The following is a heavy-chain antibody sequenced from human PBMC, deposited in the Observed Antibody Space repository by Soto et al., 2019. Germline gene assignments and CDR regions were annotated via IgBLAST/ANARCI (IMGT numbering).Heavy chain of an antibody. CDR2: INHRRST. Sequence: SETLSLTCAVYGGSFSGYYWTWIRQPPGKGLEWIGEINHRRSTSYNPSLKRRVTMSIDTSKNQFSLHLSSVTAADTAVYYCARGANYDFWSGYPAYYYYGMDVWGQGTTVTVSS. V-gene: IGHV4-34*01. CDR3: ARGANYDFWSGYPAYYYYGMDV. CDR1: GGSFSGYY. D-gene: IGHD3-3*01. J-gene: IGHJ6*02.